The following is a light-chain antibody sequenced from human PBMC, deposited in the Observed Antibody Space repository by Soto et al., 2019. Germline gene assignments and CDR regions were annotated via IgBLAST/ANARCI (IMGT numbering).Light chain of an antibody. CDR3: QQYDSSPRT. CDR2: RTS. J-gene: IGKJ1*01. CDR1: QSVSSSY. Sequence: EIVLTQSPGTLSLSPGERATLSCRASQSVSSSYLAWYQQKPGQAPRLLIYRTSNRATGIPDRFSGSVSGTDFTLTISRLEPEDFAVYWCQQYDSSPRTFGQGTKVDI. V-gene: IGKV3-20*01.